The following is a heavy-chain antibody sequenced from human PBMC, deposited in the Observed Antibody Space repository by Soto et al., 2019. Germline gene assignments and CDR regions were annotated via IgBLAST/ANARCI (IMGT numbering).Heavy chain of an antibody. J-gene: IGHJ5*02. V-gene: IGHV4-59*01. CDR2: IYYSGST. CDR3: ARDRGGITVSSKPLGEWFDL. CDR1: GGSISSYY. Sequence: PSETLSLTCTVSGGSISSYYWNWIRQPPGKGLEWIGYIYYSGSTNYNPSLESRATISLDLPKNQFSLRLTSVTAADTAVYYCARDRGGITVSSKPLGEWFDLWGQGTLVTVSS. D-gene: IGHD3-16*01.